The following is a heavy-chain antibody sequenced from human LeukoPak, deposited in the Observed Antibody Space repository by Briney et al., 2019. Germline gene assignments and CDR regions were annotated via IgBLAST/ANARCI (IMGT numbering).Heavy chain of an antibody. Sequence: GGSLRLSCTASGFTFSSYGMSWVRQAPGKGLEWVSAISGSGGSTYYADSVKGRFTISRDNSKNTLYLQMNSLRAEDTAVYYCAELGITMIGGVWGKGTTVTISS. CDR2: ISGSGGST. J-gene: IGHJ6*04. CDR1: GFTFSSYG. D-gene: IGHD3-10*02. CDR3: AELGITMIGGV. V-gene: IGHV3-23*01.